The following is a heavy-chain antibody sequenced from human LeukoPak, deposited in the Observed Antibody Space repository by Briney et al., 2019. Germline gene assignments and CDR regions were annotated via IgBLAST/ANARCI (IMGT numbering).Heavy chain of an antibody. J-gene: IGHJ4*02. CDR1: GYIFTGYY. V-gene: IGHV1-2*02. D-gene: IGHD3-16*01. Sequence: ASVKVSCKASGYIFTGYYMHWVRQAPGQGLEWMGWINPNSGGTNYAQKLQGRVTMTRDTSISTAYMELSRLRSDDTAVYYGARDWAGDSGYWGQGTLVTVSS. CDR2: INPNSGGT. CDR3: ARDWAGDSGY.